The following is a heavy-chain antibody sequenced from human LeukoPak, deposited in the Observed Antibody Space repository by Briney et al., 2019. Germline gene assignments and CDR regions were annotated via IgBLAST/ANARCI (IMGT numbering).Heavy chain of an antibody. Sequence: KPSETLSLTCTVSGGSISSYYWSWIRQPPGKGLEWIGYIYYSGSTNYNPSLKSRVTISVDTSKNQFSLKLSSVTAADTAVYYCARESSAYYDSSGYYDAFDIWGQGTMVTVSS. D-gene: IGHD3-22*01. J-gene: IGHJ3*02. CDR1: GGSISSYY. CDR3: ARESSAYYDSSGYYDAFDI. V-gene: IGHV4-59*01. CDR2: IYYSGST.